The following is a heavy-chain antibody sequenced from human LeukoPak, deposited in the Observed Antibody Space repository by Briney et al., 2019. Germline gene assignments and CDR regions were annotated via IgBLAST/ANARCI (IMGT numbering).Heavy chain of an antibody. CDR2: IIPIFGTA. D-gene: IGHD5-18*01. J-gene: IGHJ6*03. V-gene: IGHV1-69*05. CDR1: GGTFSSYA. Sequence: GASVKVSCKASGGTFSSYAISWVRQAPGQGLEWMGRIIPIFGTANYAQKFQGRVTITTDESTSTAYMEQSSLRSEDTAVYYCARVKREGGYSYDDRPFYYYYYMDVWGKGTTVTVSS. CDR3: ARVKREGGYSYDDRPFYYYYYMDV.